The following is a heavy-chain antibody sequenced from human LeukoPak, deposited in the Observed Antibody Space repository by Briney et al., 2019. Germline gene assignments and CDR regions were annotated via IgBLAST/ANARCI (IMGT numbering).Heavy chain of an antibody. Sequence: SGTLSLTCAVSGGSISSSNWWSWVRQPPGKGLEWIGEIYHSGSTNYNPSLMSRVTISVDKSKNQFSLKLNSVTAADTAVYYCARTVDSSGFSCFQHWGQGTLVTVSS. CDR1: GGSISSSNW. D-gene: IGHD3-22*01. J-gene: IGHJ1*01. CDR2: IYHSGST. V-gene: IGHV4-4*02. CDR3: ARTVDSSGFSCFQH.